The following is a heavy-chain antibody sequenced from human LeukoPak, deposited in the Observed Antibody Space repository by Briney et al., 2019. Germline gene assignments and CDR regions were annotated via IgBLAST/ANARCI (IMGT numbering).Heavy chain of an antibody. CDR3: ARHVDTAMDPDAFDI. V-gene: IGHV1-2*02. D-gene: IGHD5-18*01. J-gene: IGHJ3*02. Sequence: ASVKVSCKASGYTFTGYYMHWVRQAPGQGLEWMGWINPDSGGTNYAQKLQGRVTMTTDTSTSTAYMELRSLRSDDTAVYYCARHVDTAMDPDAFDIWGQGTMVTVSS. CDR2: INPDSGGT. CDR1: GYTFTGYY.